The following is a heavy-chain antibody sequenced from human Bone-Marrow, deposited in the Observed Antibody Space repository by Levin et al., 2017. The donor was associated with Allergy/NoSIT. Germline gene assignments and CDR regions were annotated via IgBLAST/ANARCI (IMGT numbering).Heavy chain of an antibody. J-gene: IGHJ6*03. V-gene: IGHV3-21*06. CDR3: VRGVVVYGAEFFNNYMDV. Sequence: KAGGSLRLSCATSGFTFDTYTMNWVRQAPGKGLEWVASIRSSGTYMHYADSVKGRFTISRDNAENSVYLQMNSLGVDDTAVYYCVRGVVVYGAEFFNNYMDVWGKGTTVTVSS. D-gene: IGHD2-8*02. CDR2: IRSSGTYM. CDR1: GFTFDTYT.